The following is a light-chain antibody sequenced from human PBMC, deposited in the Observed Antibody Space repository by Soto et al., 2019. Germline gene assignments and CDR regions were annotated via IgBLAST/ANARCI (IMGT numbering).Light chain of an antibody. V-gene: IGKV1-39*01. CDR3: QQSYSTTRT. CDR2: AAS. Sequence: DIQMTQFPSSLSASVGDRVTITCRASQSISSYLNWYQQKPGKAPKLLIYAASSLQSGVPSRFSGSGSGTDFTLTISSLQPEDFATYYCQQSYSTTRTFGPGTKVDIK. CDR1: QSISSY. J-gene: IGKJ3*01.